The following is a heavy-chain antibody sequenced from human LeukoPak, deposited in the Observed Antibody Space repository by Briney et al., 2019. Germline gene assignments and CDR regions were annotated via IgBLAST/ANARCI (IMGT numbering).Heavy chain of an antibody. CDR1: GGTFSSYA. D-gene: IGHD5-18*01. Sequence: SVKVSCKASGGTFSSYAISWVRQAPGQGLEWMGGIIPIFGTANYAQKFQGRVTITADESTSTAYMELSSLRSEDTAVYYCARDPVAPYSHTDWGQGTLVTVSS. CDR3: ARDPVAPYSHTD. J-gene: IGHJ4*02. CDR2: IIPIFGTA. V-gene: IGHV1-69*01.